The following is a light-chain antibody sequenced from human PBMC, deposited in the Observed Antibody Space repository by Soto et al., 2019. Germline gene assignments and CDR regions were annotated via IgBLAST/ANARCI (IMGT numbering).Light chain of an antibody. CDR3: QQYNSYPE. CDR2: DAS. CDR1: QSISSW. J-gene: IGKJ1*01. Sequence: DIQMPQSPSTLSASVGDRVTITCRASQSISSWLAWYQQKPGKAPKLLIYDASSLESGVPSRFSGGGSGTEFTLTISSLQPDDFATYYCQQYNSYPEFGQGTKVEIK. V-gene: IGKV1-5*01.